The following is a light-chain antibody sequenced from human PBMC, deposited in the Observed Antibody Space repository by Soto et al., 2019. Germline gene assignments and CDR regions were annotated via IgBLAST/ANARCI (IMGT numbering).Light chain of an antibody. CDR2: DVN. CDR3: CSYTRSSTRV. J-gene: IGLJ2*01. CDR1: SNDVGAYNY. Sequence: QSALTQPASVSGSPGQSIIISCTGTSNDVGAYNYVSWYQQYPGRAPKLMIYDVNYRPSGVSDRFSGSKSGNTASLTISGLQAEDEADYYCCSYTRSSTRVFGGGTKLTVL. V-gene: IGLV2-14*01.